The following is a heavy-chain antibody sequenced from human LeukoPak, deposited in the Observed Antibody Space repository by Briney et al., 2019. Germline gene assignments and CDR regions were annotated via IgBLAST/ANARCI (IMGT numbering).Heavy chain of an antibody. CDR1: GGSISSYY. V-gene: IGHV4-4*07. CDR2: IYTSGST. CDR3: ARDNTQVYYYYYMDV. J-gene: IGHJ6*03. Sequence: PSETLSLTFTVSGGSISSYYWSWIRQPAGKGLEWIGRIYTSGSTNYHPSLKSRVTMSVDTSKNQFSLKLSSVTAADTAVYYCARDNTQVYYYYYMDVWGKGTTVTVSS. D-gene: IGHD2-2*02.